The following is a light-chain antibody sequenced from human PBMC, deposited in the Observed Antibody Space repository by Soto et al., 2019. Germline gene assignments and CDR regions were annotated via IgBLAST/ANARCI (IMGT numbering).Light chain of an antibody. Sequence: EIVLTQSPGTLSLSPGERATLSCRASQSVSNNWLAWYQQKPGQAPRLLIYGASSRATGIPDRFSGSGSGTDFTLTINRLEPEDFAVYYCQQYGSSPETFGQGTKVEIK. J-gene: IGKJ1*01. CDR1: QSVSNNW. CDR3: QQYGSSPET. V-gene: IGKV3-20*01. CDR2: GAS.